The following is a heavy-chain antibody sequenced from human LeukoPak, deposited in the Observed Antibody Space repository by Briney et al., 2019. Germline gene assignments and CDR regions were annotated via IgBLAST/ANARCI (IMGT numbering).Heavy chain of an antibody. J-gene: IGHJ4*02. CDR1: GFTFSSYG. CDR3: AKWPYAYCGGDCYGDY. CDR2: IRYDGSNI. D-gene: IGHD2-21*02. V-gene: IGHV3-30*02. Sequence: PGGSLRLSCAASGFTFSSYGMHWVRQAPGKGLEWVAFIRYDGSNIYYADSVKGRFTISRDNSKNTLYLQMNSLRAEDTAVNYCAKWPYAYCGGDCYGDYWGQGTLVTVSS.